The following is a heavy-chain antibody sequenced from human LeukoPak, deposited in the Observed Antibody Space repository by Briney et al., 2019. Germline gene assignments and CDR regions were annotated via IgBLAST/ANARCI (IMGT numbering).Heavy chain of an antibody. J-gene: IGHJ4*02. CDR3: ARGFRVGSSWGFYYFDY. Sequence: SETLSLTCTVSGGSISSYYWSWIRQPPGKGLEWIGYIYYSGSTNYNPSLKSRVTISVDTSKNQFSLKLSSVTAADTAVYYCARGFRVGSSWGFYYFDYWGQGTLVTVSS. V-gene: IGHV4-59*08. D-gene: IGHD6-13*01. CDR1: GGSISSYY. CDR2: IYYSGST.